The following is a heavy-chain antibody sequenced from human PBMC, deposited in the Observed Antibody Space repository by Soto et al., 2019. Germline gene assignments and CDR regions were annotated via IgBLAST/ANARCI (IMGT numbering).Heavy chain of an antibody. J-gene: IGHJ4*02. Sequence: QVQLVESGGGVVQPGRSLTLSCVASGFSFNNYGMHWVRQAPGKGLEWVAVISFDGSDQYFADSVKGRFTISRDNSKNTLYLQMNSLRTEDTAVFFCAKGVCVGGRYYFDHWGQGTLVTVSS. CDR3: AKGVCVGGRYYFDH. CDR1: GFSFNNYG. D-gene: IGHD3-16*01. CDR2: ISFDGSDQ. V-gene: IGHV3-30*18.